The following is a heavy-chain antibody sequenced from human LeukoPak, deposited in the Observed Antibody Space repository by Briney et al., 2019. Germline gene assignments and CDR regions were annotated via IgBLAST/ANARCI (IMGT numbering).Heavy chain of an antibody. Sequence: GASVKVSCKASGGTFSSYAISWVRQAPGQGLEWMGWMNPNSGNTGYAQKFQGRVTITRNTSISTAYMELSSLRSEDTAVYYCALVYWAFDIWGQGTMVTVSS. D-gene: IGHD2-8*01. CDR3: ALVYWAFDI. CDR2: MNPNSGNT. V-gene: IGHV1-8*03. CDR1: GGTFSSYA. J-gene: IGHJ3*02.